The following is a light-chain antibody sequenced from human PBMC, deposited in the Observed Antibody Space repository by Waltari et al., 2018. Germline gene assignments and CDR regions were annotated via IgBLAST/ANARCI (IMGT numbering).Light chain of an antibody. Sequence: DIQMTQSPSSLSASVGDRVSITCRASQTVRNYLNWYQHKPGKAPNLLIYSASTLQSGVPSRFSGSGSGTEFTLTISGLQPEDSATYYCQQSHTTPYGFGQGTKLEI. CDR1: QTVRNY. V-gene: IGKV1-39*01. CDR2: SAS. CDR3: QQSHTTPYG. J-gene: IGKJ2*03.